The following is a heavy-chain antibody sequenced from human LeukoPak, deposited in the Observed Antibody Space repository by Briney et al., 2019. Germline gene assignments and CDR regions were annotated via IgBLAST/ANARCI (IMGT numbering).Heavy chain of an antibody. V-gene: IGHV1-8*03. Sequence: ASVMVSCKASGYTFTSYDINWVRQATGQGLEWMGWMNPNSGNTGYAQKFQGRVTITRNTSISTAYMELSSLRSVDTAVYYCARAGRETVWRFDYWGQGTLVTVSS. J-gene: IGHJ4*02. CDR2: MNPNSGNT. CDR1: GYTFTSYD. D-gene: IGHD4-17*01. CDR3: ARAGRETVWRFDY.